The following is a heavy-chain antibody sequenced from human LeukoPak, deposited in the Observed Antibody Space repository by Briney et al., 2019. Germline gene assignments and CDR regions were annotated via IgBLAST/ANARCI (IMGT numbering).Heavy chain of an antibody. J-gene: IGHJ3*02. CDR1: GDSISSGDYY. Sequence: PSETLSLTCTVSGDSISSGDYYWSWIRQPPGKGLEWIGYIYYSGSTYYNPSLKSRVTISVDTSKSQFSLRLSSVTAADTAVYYCATGLWHGAFDIWGQGTMVTVSS. D-gene: IGHD4/OR15-4a*01. CDR3: ATGLWHGAFDI. CDR2: IYYSGST. V-gene: IGHV4-30-4*01.